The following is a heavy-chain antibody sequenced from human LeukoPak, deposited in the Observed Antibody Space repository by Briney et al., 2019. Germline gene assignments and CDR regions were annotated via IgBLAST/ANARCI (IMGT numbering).Heavy chain of an antibody. CDR3: ARDSTYYYESGSSGPHYFDN. V-gene: IGHV3-30-3*01. CDR2: IPSGGFYE. CDR1: GFNFGNYA. J-gene: IGHJ4*02. D-gene: IGHD3-10*01. Sequence: GGSLRLSCAASGFNFGNYAMHWVRQAPGKGLEWVSLIPSGGFYEYYADSVKGRFTISRDDSGNTLYLQLYSLRPEDTAVYYCARDSTYYYESGSSGPHYFDNWGQGTLVTVSS.